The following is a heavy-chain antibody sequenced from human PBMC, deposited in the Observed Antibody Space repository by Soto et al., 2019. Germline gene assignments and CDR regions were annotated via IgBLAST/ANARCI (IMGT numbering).Heavy chain of an antibody. D-gene: IGHD3-10*01. V-gene: IGHV1-69*02. Sequence: VASVKVSCKASGDTFSFYTINWVRQAPGLGLEWVGRINPILSMSNYAQKFQGRVTMTADKSTNTAYMELRSLRSEDTAMYYCATSYGSGYRAFDYWGQGALVTVSS. CDR1: GDTFSFYT. CDR3: ATSYGSGYRAFDY. CDR2: INPILSMS. J-gene: IGHJ4*02.